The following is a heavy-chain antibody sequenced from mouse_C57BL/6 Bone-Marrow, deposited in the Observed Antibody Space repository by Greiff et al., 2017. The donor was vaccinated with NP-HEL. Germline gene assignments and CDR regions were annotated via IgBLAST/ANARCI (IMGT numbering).Heavy chain of an antibody. CDR2: IWRGGST. CDR1: GFSLTSYG. J-gene: IGHJ1*03. Sequence: VQLQQSGPGLVQPSQSLSITCTVSGFSLTSYGVHWVRQSPGKGLEWLGVIWRGGSTDYNAAFMSRLSITKDNSKSQVFFKMNSLQADDTAIYYCAKNWGTTVVAHWYFDVWGTGTTVTVSS. D-gene: IGHD1-1*01. V-gene: IGHV2-5*01. CDR3: AKNWGTTVVAHWYFDV.